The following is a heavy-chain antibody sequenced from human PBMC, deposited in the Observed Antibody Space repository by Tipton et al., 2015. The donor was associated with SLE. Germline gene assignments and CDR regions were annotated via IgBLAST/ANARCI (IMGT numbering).Heavy chain of an antibody. Sequence: TLSLTCAVSGYSISSGYYWNWIRQPPGKGLEWIGEINHSGDTNYNPSLKSRVTISVDTSKNQFSLKLSSVTAADTAVYYCARGDIVVVVAATLVFDYWGQGTLVTVSS. V-gene: IGHV4-38-2*01. D-gene: IGHD2-15*01. CDR2: INHSGDT. J-gene: IGHJ4*02. CDR3: ARGDIVVVVAATLVFDY. CDR1: GYSISSGYY.